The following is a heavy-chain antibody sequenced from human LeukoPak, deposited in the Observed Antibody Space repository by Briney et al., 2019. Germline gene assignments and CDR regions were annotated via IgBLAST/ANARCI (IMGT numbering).Heavy chain of an antibody. V-gene: IGHV4-39*07. CDR1: GGSINSGSYY. CDR3: MRDGDNSAYLTHGPFDF. D-gene: IGHD3-22*01. J-gene: IGHJ4*02. Sequence: SETLSLTRTVSGGSINSGSYYCAWVRQPPGKGLGRSGRFFYTGRNYHYNPSLRSRVSFSMDTSNQQFSLKLTAVTAADTAIYYCMRDGDNSAYLTHGPFDFWGQGILVAVSS. CDR2: FFYTGRN.